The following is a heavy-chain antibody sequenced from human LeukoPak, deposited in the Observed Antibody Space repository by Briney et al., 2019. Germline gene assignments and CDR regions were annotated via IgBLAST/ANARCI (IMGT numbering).Heavy chain of an antibody. CDR2: IKQDGSEK. CDR3: AFFERKTAYDIFDY. D-gene: IGHD3-9*01. J-gene: IGHJ4*02. V-gene: IGHV3-7*03. CDR1: GFTFSTYW. Sequence: GGSLRLSCAASGFTFSTYWMTWVRQAPGKWLELVASIKQDGSEKLYVDSVRGRFTTSRDNAKNSVYLQMNSLRAEDTAVYYCAFFERKTAYDIFDYWGQGTLVTVSS.